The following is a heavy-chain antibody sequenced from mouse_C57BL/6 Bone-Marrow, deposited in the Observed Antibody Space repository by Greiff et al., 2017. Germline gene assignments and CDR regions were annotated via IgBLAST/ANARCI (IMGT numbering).Heavy chain of an antibody. CDR1: GYTFTSYG. J-gene: IGHJ1*03. CDR3: ARGLYYGSNYWYFDV. V-gene: IGHV1-81*01. D-gene: IGHD1-1*01. Sequence: VQLQQSGAELARPGASVKLSCKASGYTFTSYGISWVKQRTGQGLEWIGEIYPRSGNTYYNEKFKGKATLTADKSSSTAYMELRSLTSEDSAVYVCARGLYYGSNYWYFDVWGTGTTVTVSS. CDR2: IYPRSGNT.